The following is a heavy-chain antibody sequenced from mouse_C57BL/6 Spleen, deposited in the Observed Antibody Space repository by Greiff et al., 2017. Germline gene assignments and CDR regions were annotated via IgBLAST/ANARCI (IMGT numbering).Heavy chain of an antibody. Sequence: EVQLQQSGPVLVKPGASVKMSCKASGYTFTDYYMNWVKQSHGKSLEWIGVINPYNGGTSYNQKFKGKATLTVDKSSSTAYMELNSLTSEDSAVYYCARGRYDYDGGDYWGQGTTLTVSS. J-gene: IGHJ2*01. CDR3: ARGRYDYDGGDY. CDR1: GYTFTDYY. V-gene: IGHV1-19*01. CDR2: INPYNGGT. D-gene: IGHD2-4*01.